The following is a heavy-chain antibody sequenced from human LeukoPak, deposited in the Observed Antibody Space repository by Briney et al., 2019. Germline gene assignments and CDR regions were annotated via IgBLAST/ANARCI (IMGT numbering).Heavy chain of an antibody. D-gene: IGHD2-15*01. CDR1: GRSFSGYY. V-gene: IGHV4-34*01. CDR2: INHSGIT. Sequence: SETLSLTCAVYGRSFSGYYWTWIRQTPGKGLEWIGEINHSGITDYNPSLRSRVTISVDTSKDQFSLKLSSVTAADTAIYYCXXXXXXXXXATQRNWFDPWGQGTLVTVSS. J-gene: IGHJ5*02. CDR3: XXXXXXXXXATQRNWFDP.